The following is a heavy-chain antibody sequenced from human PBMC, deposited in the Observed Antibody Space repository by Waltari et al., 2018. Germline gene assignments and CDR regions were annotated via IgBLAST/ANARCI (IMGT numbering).Heavy chain of an antibody. D-gene: IGHD6-19*01. J-gene: IGHJ4*02. Sequence: QVQLVQSGPEVKKPGASVKVSCKASGYTFTDYIITWVRQAPGQGLEWRGWISDYDGKINYARKVQDRVTMTTDTSATTAYMELRSLRSDDAAVYYCARRRRIAVTDSEAFYFDYWGQGTLVTVSS. CDR3: ARRRRIAVTDSEAFYFDY. CDR1: GYTFTDYI. CDR2: ISDYDGKI. V-gene: IGHV1-18*04.